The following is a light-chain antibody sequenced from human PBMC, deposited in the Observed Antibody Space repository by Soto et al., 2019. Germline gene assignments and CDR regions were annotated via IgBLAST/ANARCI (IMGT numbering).Light chain of an antibody. CDR1: QGISNY. J-gene: IGKJ1*01. CDR3: QKYNSAPWT. Sequence: DIQMTQSPSSLSASVGDRVTITCRASQGISNYLAWYQQQPGKVPKLLIYVASTLQSGVPSRFRGSGSGTDFTLTISSLQPEDVATYYCQKYNSAPWTFGQGTKVEIK. V-gene: IGKV1-27*01. CDR2: VAS.